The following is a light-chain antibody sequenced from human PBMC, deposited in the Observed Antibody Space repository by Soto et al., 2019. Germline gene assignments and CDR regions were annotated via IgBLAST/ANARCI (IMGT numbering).Light chain of an antibody. J-gene: IGKJ1*01. CDR3: QQYNNWPWT. Sequence: FTQSPSILALSPGGSATVSGMASQGVSSYLAWYRQKPGQAPRLLIHGASTRAPGFPARFSGSGSGTDFTLTISSLQSEDFAVYYCQQYNNWPWTFGQGTKADIK. V-gene: IGKV3-15*01. CDR2: GAS. CDR1: QGVSSY.